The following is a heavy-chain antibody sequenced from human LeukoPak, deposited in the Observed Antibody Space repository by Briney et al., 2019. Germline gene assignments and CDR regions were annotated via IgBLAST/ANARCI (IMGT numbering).Heavy chain of an antibody. CDR3: ARSHWNDRFDY. CDR2: NNPSGGST. V-gene: IGHV1-46*01. CDR1: GYTFTSYY. D-gene: IGHD1-1*01. Sequence: ASVKVSCKASGYTFTSYYMHWVRQAPGQGLEWMGINNPSGGSTSYAQKFQGRVTMTRDMSTSTVYMELSSLRSEDTAVYYCARSHWNDRFDYWGQGTLVTVSS. J-gene: IGHJ4*02.